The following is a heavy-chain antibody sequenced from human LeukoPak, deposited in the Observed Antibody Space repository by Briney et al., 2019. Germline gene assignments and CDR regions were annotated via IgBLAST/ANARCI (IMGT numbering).Heavy chain of an antibody. CDR2: IYYSGST. Sequence: SETLSLTCTVSGGSISSSSYYWGWIRQPPGKGLEWIGSIYYSGSTYYNPSLKSRVTISVDTSKNQFSLKLSSVTAADTAVYYCASSISLYYDFWSGYCYFDYWGQGTLVTVSS. D-gene: IGHD3-3*01. V-gene: IGHV4-39*01. J-gene: IGHJ4*02. CDR1: GGSISSSSYY. CDR3: ASSISLYYDFWSGYCYFDY.